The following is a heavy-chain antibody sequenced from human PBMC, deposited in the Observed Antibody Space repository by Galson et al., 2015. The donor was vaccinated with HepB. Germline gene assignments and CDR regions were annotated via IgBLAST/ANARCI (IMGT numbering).Heavy chain of an antibody. Sequence: ETLSLTCTVSGGSIGSRNYYWGWIRQPPGKGLEWIASIHYTANAYYSPSLKSRVTISIDTSKSQFSLNLSAVTAADTALYYCVRQHSSWSPGAGIDPWGQGTLVTVSS. CDR3: VRQHSSWSPGAGIDP. V-gene: IGHV4-39*01. J-gene: IGHJ5*02. CDR2: IHYTANA. D-gene: IGHD6-13*01. CDR1: GGSIGSRNYY.